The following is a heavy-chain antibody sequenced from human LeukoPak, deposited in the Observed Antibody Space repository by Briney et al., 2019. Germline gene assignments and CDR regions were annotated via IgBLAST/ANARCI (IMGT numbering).Heavy chain of an antibody. D-gene: IGHD4-11*01. J-gene: IGHJ6*02. CDR3: ARERGGLSVTGPYYYYGMDV. CDR1: GFNFSTYG. V-gene: IGHV3-48*02. Sequence: PGGSLRLSCSASGFNFSTYGMHWVRQAPGKGLEWVSYISSSSSTIYYADSVKGRFTISRDNAKNSLYLQMNSLRDEDTAVYYCARERGGLSVTGPYYYYGMDVWGQGTTVTVSS. CDR2: ISSSSSTI.